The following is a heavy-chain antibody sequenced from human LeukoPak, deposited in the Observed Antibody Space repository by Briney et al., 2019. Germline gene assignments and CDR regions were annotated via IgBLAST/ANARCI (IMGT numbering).Heavy chain of an antibody. CDR1: GYTFTGYY. Sequence: ASVKVSCKASGYTFTGYYMHWVRQAPGQGLEWMGRINPNSGGTNYAQKFQGRVTMTRDTSISTAYMELSRLRSDDAAVYYCASPSGNSDSFFDYWGQGTLVTVSS. D-gene: IGHD4-23*01. V-gene: IGHV1-2*06. J-gene: IGHJ4*02. CDR3: ASPSGNSDSFFDY. CDR2: INPNSGGT.